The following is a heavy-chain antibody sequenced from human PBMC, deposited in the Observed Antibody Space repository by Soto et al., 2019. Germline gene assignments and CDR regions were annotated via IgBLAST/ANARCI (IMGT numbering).Heavy chain of an antibody. CDR3: ARERTSKGGLDI. Sequence: PGGSLRLSCATSGFIFRIYDMSWVRQAPGKGLEWVSGISPTGGTRYYADSVKGRFTISRDNAKNTLYLEMHSLTVDDTAVYYCARERTSKGGLDIWGQGTTVTVSS. CDR1: GFIFRIYD. J-gene: IGHJ6*02. CDR2: ISPTGGTR. V-gene: IGHV3-23*01.